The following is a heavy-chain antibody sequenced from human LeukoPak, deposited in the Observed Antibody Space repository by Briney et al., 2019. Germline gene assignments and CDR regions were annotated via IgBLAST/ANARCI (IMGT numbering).Heavy chain of an antibody. J-gene: IGHJ4*02. CDR3: ARLGYSHGLVDY. V-gene: IGHV5-51*01. CDR2: IYPGGSDT. D-gene: IGHD2-21*01. Sequence: KTGEPLQTSSTGSGYSFTSYLICWVRPMPGKALGWMGIIYPGGSDTISSSSFQRYVTISANTPISTAYLQWSSLKASDTAMYYCARLGYSHGLVDYWGQGTLVTVSS. CDR1: GYSFTSYL.